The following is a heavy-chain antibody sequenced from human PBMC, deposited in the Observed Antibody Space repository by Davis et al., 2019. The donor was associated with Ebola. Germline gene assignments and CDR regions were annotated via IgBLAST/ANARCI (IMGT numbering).Heavy chain of an antibody. Sequence: ASVKVSCKASGYTFNSHGISWVRQAPGQGLEWMAWISAYNGHTNYAQKFQGRVTLTTDTSTSTAYMELRSLRSHDTAVYYCARAGATLTQSFDNWGQGTLVTVSS. CDR1: GYTFNSHG. D-gene: IGHD7-27*01. V-gene: IGHV1-18*01. CDR3: ARAGATLTQSFDN. CDR2: ISAYNGHT. J-gene: IGHJ4*02.